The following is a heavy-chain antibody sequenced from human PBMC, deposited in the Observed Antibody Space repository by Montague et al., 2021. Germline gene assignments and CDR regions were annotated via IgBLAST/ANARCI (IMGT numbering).Heavy chain of an antibody. Sequence: SRSLSWAASGFSFSSLWMHWVRQAPGKGLVWVSQITSDGSDTNYADSVKGRFTISRDNAKSTLYLQMNSLRDEDTAVYYCVRDRPTAWFDSWGQGTLVTVSS. V-gene: IGHV3-74*01. CDR1: GFSFSSLW. D-gene: IGHD5-18*01. CDR3: VRDRPTAWFDS. CDR2: ITSDGSDT. J-gene: IGHJ5*01.